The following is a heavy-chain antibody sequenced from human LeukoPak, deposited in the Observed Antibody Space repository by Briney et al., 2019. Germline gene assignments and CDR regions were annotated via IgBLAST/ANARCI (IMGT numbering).Heavy chain of an antibody. J-gene: IGHJ4*02. D-gene: IGHD3-10*01. CDR1: GFTFSSYS. V-gene: IGHV3-21*01. Sequence: GGSLRLSCAASGFTFSSYSMNWVRQAPGKGLEWVSSISSSSSYIYYADSVKGRFTISRDNAKNSLYLQMNSLRAEDTAVYYCARVPGRHYGSGSSPHFDYWGQGTLVTVSS. CDR2: ISSSSSYI. CDR3: ARVPGRHYGSGSSPHFDY.